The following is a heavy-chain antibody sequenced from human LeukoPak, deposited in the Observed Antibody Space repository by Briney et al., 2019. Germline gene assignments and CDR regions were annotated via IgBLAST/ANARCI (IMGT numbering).Heavy chain of an antibody. V-gene: IGHV3-9*01. D-gene: IGHD3-10*01. Sequence: TGGSLRLSCAASGFTFDDYAMHWVRQAPGKGLEWVSGISWNSGSIGYADSVKGRFTISRDNAKNSLYLQMNSLRAEDTALYYCAKDTGGYYGSGSYFNYWGQGTLVTVSS. CDR3: AKDTGGYYGSGSYFNY. CDR2: ISWNSGSI. J-gene: IGHJ4*02. CDR1: GFTFDDYA.